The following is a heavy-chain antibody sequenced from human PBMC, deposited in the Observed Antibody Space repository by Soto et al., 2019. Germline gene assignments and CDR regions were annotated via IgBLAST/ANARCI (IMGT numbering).Heavy chain of an antibody. D-gene: IGHD2-15*01. J-gene: IGHJ5*02. CDR3: ALRRGYCSGGSCYSIWFDP. Sequence: QITLKESGPTLVKPTQTLTLTCTLSGFSLSTSGVGVGWIRQPPGKALEWLTLIYWDDDKRYSPSLKSRLTIHKDPSKNQVVLTMTNMDPVDTATYYCALRRGYCSGGSCYSIWFDPWGQGTLVTVSS. CDR1: GFSLSTSGVG. V-gene: IGHV2-5*02. CDR2: IYWDDDK.